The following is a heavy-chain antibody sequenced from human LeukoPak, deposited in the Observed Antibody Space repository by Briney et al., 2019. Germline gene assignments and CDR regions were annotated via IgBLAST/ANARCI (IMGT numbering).Heavy chain of an antibody. CDR3: ARDRHSSGWYVSFDY. CDR1: GFTFSSYS. Sequence: GGSLRLSCAASGFTFSSYSMNWVRQAPGKGLEWVSYISSSSSTIYYADSVKGRFTISRDNAKNSRYLQMNSLRDEDTAVYYCARDRHSSGWYVSFDYWGQGTLVTVSS. V-gene: IGHV3-48*02. D-gene: IGHD6-19*01. J-gene: IGHJ4*02. CDR2: ISSSSSTI.